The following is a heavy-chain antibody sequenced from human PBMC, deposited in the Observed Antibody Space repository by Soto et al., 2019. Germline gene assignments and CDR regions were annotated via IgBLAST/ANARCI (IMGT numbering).Heavy chain of an antibody. V-gene: IGHV3-66*01. Sequence: EAHLVGSGGGLVQPGGSLRLSCAASGFAVSANYLSWVRQAPGKGLEWVSLIYSGGDTDYADSVRGRFTISRDNSKNTLYIQMNSLKAEYTAVYYCATRMTTAPYWGQGSLVNVSS. CDR2: IYSGGDT. CDR1: GFAVSANY. D-gene: IGHD4-17*01. CDR3: ATRMTTAPY. J-gene: IGHJ4*02.